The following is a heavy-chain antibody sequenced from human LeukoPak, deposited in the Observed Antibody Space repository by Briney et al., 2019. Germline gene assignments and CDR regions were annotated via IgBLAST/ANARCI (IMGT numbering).Heavy chain of an antibody. J-gene: IGHJ4*02. Sequence: GGSLRLSCAASGFIFSPYGMHWVRQAPGKGLEWVAVIWSDGSNKYYADSVKGRFTISRDNSKKTLYLQMNSLRVEDTAVYYCVRASGSFDYWGQGTLVTVSS. CDR2: IWSDGSNK. CDR3: VRASGSFDY. V-gene: IGHV3-33*01. D-gene: IGHD3-10*01. CDR1: GFIFSPYG.